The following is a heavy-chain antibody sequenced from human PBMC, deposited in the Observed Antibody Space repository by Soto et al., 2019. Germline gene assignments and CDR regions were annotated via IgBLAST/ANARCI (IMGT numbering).Heavy chain of an antibody. D-gene: IGHD2-2*01. CDR3: ARSCTSCPHDY. J-gene: IGHJ4*02. CDR1: GFTFSSYG. V-gene: IGHV3-33*01. CDR2: IWYDGSNK. Sequence: GGSLRLSCAASGFTFSSYGMHCVRQAPGKGLEWVAVIWYDGSNKYYADSVKGRFTISRDNSKNTLYLQMNSLRAEDTAVYYCARSCTSCPHDYWGQGTLVTVSS.